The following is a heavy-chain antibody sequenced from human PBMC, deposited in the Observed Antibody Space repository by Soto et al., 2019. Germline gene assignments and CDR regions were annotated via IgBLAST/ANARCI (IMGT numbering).Heavy chain of an antibody. V-gene: IGHV3-21*01. Sequence: PMGSLRLSCAASGFTFRSFTMNWVRQAPGKGLEWVSTISSNSAYIYYTDALRGRFTISRDNAKNSLHLQMNSLRAEDTAVYYCTRDASRDSSARGWFDPWGPGTLVTVSS. J-gene: IGHJ5*02. D-gene: IGHD6-13*01. CDR2: ISSNSAYI. CDR3: TRDASRDSSARGWFDP. CDR1: GFTFRSFT.